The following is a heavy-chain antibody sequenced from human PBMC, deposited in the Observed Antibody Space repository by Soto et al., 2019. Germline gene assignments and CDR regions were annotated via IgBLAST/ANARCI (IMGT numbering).Heavy chain of an antibody. CDR3: ARDSGRSDVVPAAISAMDV. CDR2: ISAHNGKT. CDR1: GYSFSSYA. Sequence: ASVKVSCKASGYSFSSYAISWVRQAPGQGLEWMGWISAHNGKTNYPQKLQGRVTMTTDTSTSTAYMELRSLRSDDTAVYYCARDSGRSDVVPAAISAMDVWGQGTTVTVSS. V-gene: IGHV1-18*01. J-gene: IGHJ6*02. D-gene: IGHD2-2*01.